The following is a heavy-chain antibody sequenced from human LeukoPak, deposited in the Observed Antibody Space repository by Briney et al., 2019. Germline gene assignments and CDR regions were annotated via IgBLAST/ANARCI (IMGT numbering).Heavy chain of an antibody. V-gene: IGHV3-23*01. CDR3: AKDRVVRGLVGVFGY. Sequence: PGGSLRLSCAASGFTFSIYAMNWVRQPPGKGLEWVGTIGGSGDSTNYADSVQGRFTISRDNSKKTVYVQMNRLRAEDTAVYYCAKDRVVRGLVGVFGYWGQGNLVNVSS. J-gene: IGHJ4*02. CDR1: GFTFSIYA. D-gene: IGHD3-10*01. CDR2: IGGSGDST.